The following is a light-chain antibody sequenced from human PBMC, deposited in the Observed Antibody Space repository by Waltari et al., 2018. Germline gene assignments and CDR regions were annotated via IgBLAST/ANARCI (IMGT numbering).Light chain of an antibody. J-gene: IGLJ3*02. CDR3: ATWDDRLDGPL. CDR1: SSNIGSNP. Sequence: QSVLTQPPSASGTPGQRVTISCSGSSSNIGSNPVNWYQHLPGTAPKLLIYSNNQRPSGVPDRFSGSKSGTSASLAISGLQSKDEAEYYCATWDDRLDGPLFGGGTKLTVV. V-gene: IGLV1-44*01. CDR2: SNN.